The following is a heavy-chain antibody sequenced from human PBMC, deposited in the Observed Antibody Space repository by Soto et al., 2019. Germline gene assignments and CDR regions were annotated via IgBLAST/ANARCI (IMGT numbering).Heavy chain of an antibody. CDR3: AREGFGSGMGYFDY. J-gene: IGHJ4*02. CDR1: GGSINGYY. V-gene: IGHV4-59*01. CDR2: IYYSGST. D-gene: IGHD3-10*01. Sequence: QVQLQESGPGLVKPAETLSLTCSVSGGSINGYYWSWIRQPPGKGLEWIGYIYYSGSTNYNPSLKSRVTXSVXTXTKQFSLKLSSVTAADTAVYYCAREGFGSGMGYFDYWGQGTLVTVSS.